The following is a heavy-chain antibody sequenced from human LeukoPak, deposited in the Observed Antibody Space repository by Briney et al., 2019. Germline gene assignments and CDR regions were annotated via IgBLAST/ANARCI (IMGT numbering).Heavy chain of an antibody. J-gene: IGHJ6*03. CDR3: VVTGYNYDYYYYMDV. CDR2: ISSSGSTI. Sequence: AGGSLRLSCAASGFTFSSYEMNWVRQAPGKGLEWVSYISSSGSTIYYADSVKGRFTISRDNAKNSLYLQMNSLRAEDTAVYFCVVTGYNYDYYYYMDVWGKGTTVTISS. D-gene: IGHD5-24*01. CDR1: GFTFSSYE. V-gene: IGHV3-48*03.